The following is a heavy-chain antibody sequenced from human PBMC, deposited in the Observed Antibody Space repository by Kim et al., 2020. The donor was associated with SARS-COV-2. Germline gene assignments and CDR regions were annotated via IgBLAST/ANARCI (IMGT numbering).Heavy chain of an antibody. CDR3: VKSGGSLHSFDY. Sequence: YADSVKGRFTISRDNSKNTLYLQMSSLRAEDTAVYYCVKSGGSLHSFDYWGQGTLVTVSS. V-gene: IGHV3-64D*06. D-gene: IGHD1-26*01. J-gene: IGHJ4*02.